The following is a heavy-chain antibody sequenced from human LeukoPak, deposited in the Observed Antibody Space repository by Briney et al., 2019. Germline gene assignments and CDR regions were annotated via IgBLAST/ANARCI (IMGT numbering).Heavy chain of an antibody. Sequence: GESLKISCKGSGSSFTNYWIAWVRQMPGKGLEWMGLIYPGDSYTTYSPSFQGRVTISADKSITTAYLQWSSLEASDTAMYYCARLYYYDSSHYYGHYWGQGTLVTVSS. J-gene: IGHJ4*02. CDR3: ARLYYYDSSHYYGHY. D-gene: IGHD3-22*01. CDR2: IYPGDSYT. V-gene: IGHV5-51*01. CDR1: GSSFTNYW.